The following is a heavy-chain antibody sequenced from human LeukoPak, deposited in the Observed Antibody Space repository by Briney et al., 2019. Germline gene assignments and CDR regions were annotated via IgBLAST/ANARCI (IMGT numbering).Heavy chain of an antibody. D-gene: IGHD3-10*01. CDR1: GGSISSYY. J-gene: IGHJ5*02. Sequence: SETLSLTCTVSGGSISSYYWSWIRQPAGTALEWIGRIYTSGTITYNPSLKSRVTMSVDTSKNQFSLKLSSVAAADTAVYYCARDSGTTGEVKFDPWGQGTLVTVSS. V-gene: IGHV4-4*07. CDR2: IYTSGTI. CDR3: ARDSGTTGEVKFDP.